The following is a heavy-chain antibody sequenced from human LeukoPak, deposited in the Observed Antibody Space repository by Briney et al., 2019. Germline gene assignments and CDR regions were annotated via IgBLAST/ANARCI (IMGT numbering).Heavy chain of an antibody. V-gene: IGHV3-30*18. CDR3: AKDRTYCTNAICYNAFDI. CDR2: ISYDGSNK. J-gene: IGHJ3*02. D-gene: IGHD2-8*01. CDR1: GFTVSSNY. Sequence: PGGSLRLSCAASGFTVSSNYMSWVRQAPGKGLEWVAVISYDGSNKYYADSVKGRFTISRDNSKNTLYLQMNSLRAEDTAVYYCAKDRTYCTNAICYNAFDIWGQGTMITVSS.